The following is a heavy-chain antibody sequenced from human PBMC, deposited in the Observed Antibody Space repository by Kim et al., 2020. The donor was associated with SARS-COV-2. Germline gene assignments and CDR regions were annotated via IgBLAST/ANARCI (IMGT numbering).Heavy chain of an antibody. CDR2: IYYSGST. V-gene: IGHV4-59*13. J-gene: IGHJ5*02. CDR1: GGSISSYY. CDR3: ARDGGDFDWLGSWFDP. D-gene: IGHD3-9*01. Sequence: SETLSLTCTVSGGSISSYYWSWIRQPPGKGLEWIGYIYYSGSTNYNPSLKSRVTISVDTSKNQFSLKLSSVTAADTAVYYCARDGGDFDWLGSWFDPWGQGTLVTVSS.